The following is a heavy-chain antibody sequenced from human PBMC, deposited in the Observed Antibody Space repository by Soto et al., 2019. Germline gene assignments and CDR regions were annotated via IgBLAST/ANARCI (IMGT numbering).Heavy chain of an antibody. CDR3: AHSVVAGLGYYFDY. CDR1: GFSLSSTRVA. Sequence: QITLKESGPTLVKPTQTLTLTCTFSGFSLSSTRVAVGWIRQPPGKALEWLAFIYWDDDKRYSPFLKSKLTTTKDTSKNQVVLTMTNMDPVDTATYYCAHSVVAGLGYYFDYWGQGTMVTVSS. J-gene: IGHJ4*02. V-gene: IGHV2-5*02. CDR2: IYWDDDK. D-gene: IGHD6-19*01.